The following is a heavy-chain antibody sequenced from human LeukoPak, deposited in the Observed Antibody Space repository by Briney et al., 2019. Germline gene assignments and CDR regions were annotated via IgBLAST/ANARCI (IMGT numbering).Heavy chain of an antibody. J-gene: IGHJ3*01. V-gene: IGHV3-74*01. CDR1: GFTFSSYW. CDR3: ARGTGVGSYVPAFDV. D-gene: IGHD1-26*01. Sequence: GGSLRLSCAASGFTFSSYWMHWVRQSPGKGLVWVSRFNGDGSSTAYADSVKGRFTISRDNANNTLYLQMNGLRAEDTAVYYCARGTGVGSYVPAFDVWGQGTVVTVSS. CDR2: FNGDGSST.